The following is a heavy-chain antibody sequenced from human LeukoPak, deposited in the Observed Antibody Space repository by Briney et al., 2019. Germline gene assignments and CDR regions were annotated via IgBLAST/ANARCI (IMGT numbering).Heavy chain of an antibody. CDR3: ASSAAGTADAFDI. CDR1: GGSISSYY. Sequence: PSETLSLTCTVSGGSISSYYWSWIRQPPGKGLEWIGYIYYSGSTNYNPSLKSRVTISVDTSKNQFSLKLSSVTAADTAVYYCASSAAGTADAFDIWGQGTMVTVSS. CDR2: IYYSGST. D-gene: IGHD6-13*01. J-gene: IGHJ3*02. V-gene: IGHV4-59*01.